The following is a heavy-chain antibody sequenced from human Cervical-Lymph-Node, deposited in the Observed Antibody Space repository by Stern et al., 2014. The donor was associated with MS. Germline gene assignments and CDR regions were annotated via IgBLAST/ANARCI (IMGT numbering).Heavy chain of an antibody. J-gene: IGHJ3*02. CDR1: GDSISNGSHY. V-gene: IGHV4-61*02. Sequence: QVQLQESGPGLVKASQTLSLTCTVSGDSISNGSHYWSWIRQPAGKGLEWIGRMYTSGSTNYNPSLKSRANISVDTSKNQFSLKLRFVTAADTAVYYCARDCRLRRKGAPDAFDIWGQGTMVTVSS. CDR2: MYTSGST. D-gene: IGHD4-17*01. CDR3: ARDCRLRRKGAPDAFDI.